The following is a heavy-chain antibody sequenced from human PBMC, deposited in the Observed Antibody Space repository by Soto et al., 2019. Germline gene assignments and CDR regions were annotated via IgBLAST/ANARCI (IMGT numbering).Heavy chain of an antibody. CDR2: IYYSGST. J-gene: IGHJ2*01. CDR3: ARDRNYDSWWYFDL. CDR1: GGYISSGGYY. V-gene: IGHV4-31*03. Sequence: QVQLQESGPGLVKPSQTLSLTCTVSGGYISSGGYYWSWIRQHPGKGLEWIGYIYYSGSTYYNPSLKIRGTISVDTSKNQFSLKLSSVTAADTAVYYCARDRNYDSWWYFDLWGRGTLVTVSS. D-gene: IGHD3-22*01.